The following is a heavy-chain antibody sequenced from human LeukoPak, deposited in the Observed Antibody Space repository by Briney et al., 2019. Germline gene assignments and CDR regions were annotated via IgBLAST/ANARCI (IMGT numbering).Heavy chain of an antibody. CDR1: GFTFSAYA. Sequence: PGGSLRLSCEASGFTFSAYAMTWVRQAPGKGLEWVSSIGSDNKPHYSESVKGRFAISRDNSKNILFLHLNSLRAEDTALYYCARHVGGGSWYFLYWGQGTLVTVSS. V-gene: IGHV3-23*05. D-gene: IGHD6-13*01. CDR2: IGSDNKP. J-gene: IGHJ4*02. CDR3: ARHVGGGSWYFLY.